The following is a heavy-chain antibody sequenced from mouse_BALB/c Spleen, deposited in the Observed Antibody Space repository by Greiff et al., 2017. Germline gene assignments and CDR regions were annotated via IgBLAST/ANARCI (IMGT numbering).Heavy chain of an antibody. CDR3: ARESTAATGWYFDV. D-gene: IGHD1-2*01. J-gene: IGHJ1*01. CDR1: GFSLTGYG. CDR2: IWGDGST. V-gene: IGHV2-6-7*01. Sequence: VQLQESGPGLVEPSQCLSISCTASGFSLTGYGVNWVRQPPGKGLEWLGMIWGDGSTHYYSDLKSRLSISKDNSKSQVFLKMNSLQADDTAMYYCARESTAATGWYFDVWGAGTTVTVSS.